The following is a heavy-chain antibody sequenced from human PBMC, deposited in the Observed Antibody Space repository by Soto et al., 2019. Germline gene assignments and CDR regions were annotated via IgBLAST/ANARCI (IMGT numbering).Heavy chain of an antibody. Sequence: SVNRDCKASGGTISRYAICWVRQAPGQGLEWMGGIIPIFGTANYAQKFQGRVTITADKSTSTAYMELSSLRSEDTAVYYCAVKEPLGGLVIWGPGVMVSVS. V-gene: IGHV1-69*06. CDR2: IIPIFGTA. CDR3: AVKEPLGGLVI. J-gene: IGHJ3*02. CDR1: GGTISRYA. D-gene: IGHD2-15*01.